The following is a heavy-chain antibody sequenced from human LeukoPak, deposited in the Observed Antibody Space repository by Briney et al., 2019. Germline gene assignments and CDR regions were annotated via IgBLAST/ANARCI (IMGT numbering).Heavy chain of an antibody. J-gene: IGHJ5*02. V-gene: IGHV4-39*07. CDR2: IYYSGST. CDR1: GGSISSSSYY. CDR3: ARGGSYFPDWFDP. D-gene: IGHD1-26*01. Sequence: PSETLSLTCTVSGGSISSSSYYWGWIRQLPGKGLEWIGSIYYSGSTYYNPSLKSRVTISVDTSKNQFSLKLSSVTAADTAVYYCARGGSYFPDWFDPWGQGTLVTVSS.